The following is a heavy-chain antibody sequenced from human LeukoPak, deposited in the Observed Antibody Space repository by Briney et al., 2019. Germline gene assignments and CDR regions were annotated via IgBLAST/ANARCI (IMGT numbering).Heavy chain of an antibody. CDR1: GYSFTAYY. D-gene: IGHD6-13*01. Sequence: GASVKVSCKASGYSFTAYYTHWVRRAPGQGLEWMGWFNPETGGTNYAQKFQGRVTMTTDTTISTAYMELTRLRSDDTAVYYCASALNSRSSSCWGQGTRVTVSS. CDR3: ASALNSRSSSC. CDR2: FNPETGGT. V-gene: IGHV1-2*02. J-gene: IGHJ4*02.